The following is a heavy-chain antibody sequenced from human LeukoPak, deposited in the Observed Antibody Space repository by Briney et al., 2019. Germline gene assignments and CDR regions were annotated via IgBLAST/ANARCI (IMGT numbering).Heavy chain of an antibody. Sequence: SETLSLTCAVSGGSISSGGYSWSWIRQPPGKGLEWIGYIYHSGSTYYNPSLKSRVTISVDRSKNQFSLKLSSVTAADTAVYYCARGAPLRSAFDIWGQGTMVTVSS. D-gene: IGHD3-16*01. V-gene: IGHV4-30-2*01. CDR3: ARGAPLRSAFDI. CDR1: GGSISSGGYS. J-gene: IGHJ3*02. CDR2: IYHSGST.